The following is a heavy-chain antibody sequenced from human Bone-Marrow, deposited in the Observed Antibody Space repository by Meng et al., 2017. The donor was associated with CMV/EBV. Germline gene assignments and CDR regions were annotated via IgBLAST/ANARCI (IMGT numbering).Heavy chain of an antibody. J-gene: IGHJ4*02. Sequence: CAASGFTFSSYARGWVRQAPGKGLEWVSAISGSGGSTYYADSVKGRFTISRDNSKNTLYLQMNSLRAEDTAVYYCAIGGGVANEFDYWGQGTLVTVSS. V-gene: IGHV3-23*01. D-gene: IGHD5-12*01. CDR1: GFTFSSYA. CDR3: AIGGGVANEFDY. CDR2: ISGSGGST.